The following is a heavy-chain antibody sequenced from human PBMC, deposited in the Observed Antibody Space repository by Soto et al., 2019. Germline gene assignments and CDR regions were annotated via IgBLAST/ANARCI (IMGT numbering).Heavy chain of an antibody. J-gene: IGHJ6*03. Sequence: SETLSLTCTVSGGSISSYYWSWIRQPPGKGLEWIGYIYYSGSTNYNPSLKSRVTISVDTSKNQFSLKLSSVTAADTAVYYCARVGGARSPGYSSSYYYMDVWGKGTTVTVSS. CDR2: IYYSGST. D-gene: IGHD6-6*01. CDR1: GGSISSYY. V-gene: IGHV4-59*01. CDR3: ARVGGARSPGYSSSYYYMDV.